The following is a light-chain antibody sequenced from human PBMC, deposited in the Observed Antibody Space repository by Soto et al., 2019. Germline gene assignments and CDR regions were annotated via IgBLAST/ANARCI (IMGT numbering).Light chain of an antibody. J-gene: IGKJ5*01. V-gene: IGKV3-15*01. Sequence: EIVMTQSPATLSVSPGERATLSCRASQSVSSNLAWYQQKPGQAPRLLIYGASTRATGIPARFSGSGSGTAFTLTISSLPSEDFAVYYCQQYNNWPPKAITFGQGTRLEIK. CDR1: QSVSSN. CDR2: GAS. CDR3: QQYNNWPPKAIT.